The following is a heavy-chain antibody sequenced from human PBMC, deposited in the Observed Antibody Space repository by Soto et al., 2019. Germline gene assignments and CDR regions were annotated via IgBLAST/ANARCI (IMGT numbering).Heavy chain of an antibody. Sequence: GGSLRLSCAASGFTFSSYAMSWVRQAPGKGLEWVSAISGSGGSTYYADSVKGRFTISRDNSKNTLYLQMNSLRAEDTAVYYCAKAVERITMVRARDYWGQGTLVTVSS. J-gene: IGHJ4*02. CDR2: ISGSGGST. V-gene: IGHV3-23*01. CDR3: AKAVERITMVRARDY. CDR1: GFTFSSYA. D-gene: IGHD3-10*01.